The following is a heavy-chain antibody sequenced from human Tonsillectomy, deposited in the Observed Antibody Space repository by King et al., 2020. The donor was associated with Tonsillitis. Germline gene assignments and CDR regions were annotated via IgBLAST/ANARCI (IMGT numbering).Heavy chain of an antibody. CDR3: ARDGVQIQHGMDV. CDR1: GFTFSNYP. D-gene: IGHD1-1*01. V-gene: IGHV3-30*04. Sequence: VQLVESGGGVVQPGRSLRLSCAASGFTFSNYPMHWVRQAPGKGLEWVAVISYDGNNKYYADSVKGRFTISRDNSKSTLYLQMNSLRAEDTAADYCARDGVQIQHGMDVWGQGTTVIVSS. CDR2: ISYDGNNK. J-gene: IGHJ6*02.